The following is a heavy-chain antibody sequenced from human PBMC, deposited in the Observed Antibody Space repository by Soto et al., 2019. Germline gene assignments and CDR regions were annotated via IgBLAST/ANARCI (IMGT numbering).Heavy chain of an antibody. CDR3: ARERFLEWLASDY. D-gene: IGHD3-3*01. CDR2: IIPIFGTA. V-gene: IGHV1-69*05. Sequence: ASVKVSCKASGGTFSSYAISWVRQAPGQGLEWMGGIIPIFGTANYAQKFQGRVTMTTDTSTSTAYMELRSLRSDDTAVYYCARERFLEWLASDYWGQGTLVTVSS. CDR1: GGTFSSYA. J-gene: IGHJ4*02.